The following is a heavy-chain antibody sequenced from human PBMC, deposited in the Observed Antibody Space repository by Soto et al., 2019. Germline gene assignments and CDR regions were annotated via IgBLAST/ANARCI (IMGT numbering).Heavy chain of an antibody. J-gene: IGHJ6*02. CDR1: GYTFTGYY. D-gene: IGHD3-3*01. V-gene: IGHV1-2*02. Sequence: AAVKVSCKASGYTFTGYYMHWVRQAPGQGLELMGWINPNSGGTNYAQKFLGRVTMTRDTSITTAYMELSRLRPDDTAVYYCARDRSXATRFLYRPYYYYGMDVWGQGTTVTVSS. CDR3: ARDRSXATRFLYRPYYYYGMDV. CDR2: INPNSGGT.